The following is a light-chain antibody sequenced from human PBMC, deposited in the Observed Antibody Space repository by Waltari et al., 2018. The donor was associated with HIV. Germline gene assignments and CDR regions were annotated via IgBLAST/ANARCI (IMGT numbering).Light chain of an antibody. CDR1: PRNVGSEHS. Sequence: SALTQPASVSGSPGHSSTITCSGTPRNVGSEHSVSWYQQHPDKAPKLMIDDVSNRPSGVSNRFSGVKSGNSASLTISGLQAEDEADYYCSSFTSSSRYVFGTGTKVTVL. CDR2: DVS. J-gene: IGLJ1*01. CDR3: SSFTSSSRYV. V-gene: IGLV2-14*01.